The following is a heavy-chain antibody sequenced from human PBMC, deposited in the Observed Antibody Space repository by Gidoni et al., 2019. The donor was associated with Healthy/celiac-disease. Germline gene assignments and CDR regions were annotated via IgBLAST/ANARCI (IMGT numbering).Heavy chain of an antibody. Sequence: EVQLVESGGGLVQPGVSLRLSCAASGFTFSSYWMSWVRQAPGKGLEWVPNIKQDGSEKYYVDSVKGRFTISRDNAKNSLYLQMNSLRAEDTAVYYCARERFIAAGTFDYWGQGTLVTVSS. J-gene: IGHJ4*02. CDR2: IKQDGSEK. D-gene: IGHD6-13*01. V-gene: IGHV3-7*03. CDR3: ARERFIAAGTFDY. CDR1: GFTFSSYW.